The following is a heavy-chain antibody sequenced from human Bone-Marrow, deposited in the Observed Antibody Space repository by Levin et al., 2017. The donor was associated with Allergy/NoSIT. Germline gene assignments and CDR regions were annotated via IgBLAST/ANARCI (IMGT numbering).Heavy chain of an antibody. D-gene: IGHD4-11*01. CDR2: INHSGST. CDR3: ARGTTTVTFRGRYYYYYGMDV. CDR1: GGSFSGYY. J-gene: IGHJ6*02. V-gene: IGHV4-34*01. Sequence: SQTLSLTCAVYGGSFSGYYWSWIRQPPGKGLEWIGEINHSGSTNYNPSLKSRVTISVDTSKNQFSLKLSSVTAADTAVYYCARGTTTVTFRGRYYYYYGMDVWGQGTTVTVSS.